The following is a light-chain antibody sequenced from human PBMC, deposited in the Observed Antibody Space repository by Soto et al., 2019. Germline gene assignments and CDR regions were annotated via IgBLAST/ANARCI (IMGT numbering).Light chain of an antibody. J-gene: IGKJ4*01. Sequence: EIVLTQSPATLSLSPGERATLSCRASQSVSSYLAWYQQKPGQAPRLLIYDASNRATGIPARFSGSGSGTDFTLIISSLEPEDFAGYYCQQRSNWLTIGGGTKEEIK. CDR2: DAS. CDR3: QQRSNWLT. CDR1: QSVSSY. V-gene: IGKV3-11*01.